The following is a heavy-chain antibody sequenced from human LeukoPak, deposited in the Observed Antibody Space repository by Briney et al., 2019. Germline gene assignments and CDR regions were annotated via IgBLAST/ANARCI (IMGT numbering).Heavy chain of an antibody. J-gene: IGHJ4*02. CDR1: GGSISSGDYY. CDR3: AREEERAAYFDY. D-gene: IGHD2-15*01. CDR2: IYYSGST. V-gene: IGHV4-30-4*01. Sequence: SETLSLTCTVSGGSISSGDYYWSWIRQPPGKGLEWIGYIYYSGSTYYNPSLKSRVTISVDTSKNQFSLKLSSVTAADTAVYYCAREEERAAYFDYWGQGTLVTVSS.